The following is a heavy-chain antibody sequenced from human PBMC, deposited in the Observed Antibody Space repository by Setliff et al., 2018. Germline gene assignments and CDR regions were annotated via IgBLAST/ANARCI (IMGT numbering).Heavy chain of an antibody. CDR3: ARNLYADY. V-gene: IGHV3-30-3*01. D-gene: IGHD2-8*01. CDR1: GFTFNNYA. J-gene: IGHJ4*02. Sequence: GSLGLSCPASGFTFNNYAMPWVRQAPGKGLEWVAVISFDCSDKYYADSVKGRFTISRDNSKNTLHLQMNSLRADDTAVYYCARNLYADYWGQGTLVTVSS. CDR2: ISFDCSDK.